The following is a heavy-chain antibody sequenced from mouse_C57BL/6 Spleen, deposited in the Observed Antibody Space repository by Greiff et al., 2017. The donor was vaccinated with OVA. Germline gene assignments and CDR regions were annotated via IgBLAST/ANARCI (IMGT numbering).Heavy chain of an antibody. Sequence: QVQLQQSGAELVKPGASVKLSCKASGYTFTEYTIHWVKQRSGQGLEWIGWFYPGSGSIKYNEKFKDKATLTADNSSSTVYMELSRLTSEDSAVYFCARHEEGYYGYDYYFDYWGQGTTLTVSS. J-gene: IGHJ2*01. V-gene: IGHV1-62-2*01. D-gene: IGHD2-2*01. CDR3: ARHEEGYYGYDYYFDY. CDR2: FYPGSGSI. CDR1: GYTFTEYT.